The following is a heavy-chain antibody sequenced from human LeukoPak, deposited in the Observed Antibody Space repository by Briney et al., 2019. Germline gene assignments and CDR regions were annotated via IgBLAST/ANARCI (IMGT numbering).Heavy chain of an antibody. CDR3: AQDGTGHVYFDS. CDR1: GFTFDDFT. CDR2: ISWDGGSR. Sequence: GGPLRLSCAASGFTFDDFTMHWVRQAPGKGLEWVSLISWDGGSRYYADSVKGRFTISRDNSKNSLYLQMNSLRTEDTALYYCAQDGTGHVYFDSWGQGTLVTVSS. J-gene: IGHJ4*02. V-gene: IGHV3-43*01.